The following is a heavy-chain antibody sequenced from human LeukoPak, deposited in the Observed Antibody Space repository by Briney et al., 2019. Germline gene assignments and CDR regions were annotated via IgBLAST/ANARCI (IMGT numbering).Heavy chain of an antibody. V-gene: IGHV3-48*04. CDR2: ISSSGSTI. CDR3: ARVELQVSLGLYYYYGMDV. D-gene: IGHD1-7*01. CDR1: GLTFNTYA. J-gene: IGHJ6*02. Sequence: GGSLRLSCAVSGLTFNTYAMNWVRQAPGKGLEWVSYISSSGSTIYYADSVKGRFTISRDNAKNSLYLQMNSLRAEDTAVYYCARVELQVSLGLYYYYGMDVWGQGTTVTVSS.